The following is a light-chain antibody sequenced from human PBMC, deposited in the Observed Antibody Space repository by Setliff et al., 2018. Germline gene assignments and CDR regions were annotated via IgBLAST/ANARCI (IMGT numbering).Light chain of an antibody. CDR3: QSYDISLSGHVV. J-gene: IGLJ2*01. V-gene: IGLV1-40*01. CDR1: SSNIGAGYD. Sequence: QSVLTQSPSVSGAPGQRVTISCTGSSSNIGAGYDVHWYQQLPGTAPKLLIYGNSNRPSGVPDRFSGSKSGTSASLAITGLQAEDEADYYCQSYDISLSGHVVFGGGTKVTDL. CDR2: GNS.